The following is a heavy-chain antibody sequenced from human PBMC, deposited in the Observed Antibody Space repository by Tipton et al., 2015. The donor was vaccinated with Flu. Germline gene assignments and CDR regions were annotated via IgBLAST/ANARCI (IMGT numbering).Heavy chain of an antibody. CDR2: VSGGGANT. V-gene: IGHV3-23*01. CDR1: GFTFSRYA. J-gene: IGHJ4*02. CDR3: AKVIPEKVAGLDY. Sequence: SLRLSCAASGFTFSRYAMSWVRQAPGKGLEWVSAVSGGGANTYYADSVRGRFTISRDNSKSTLYLQMISLRAEDTAIYYCAKVIPEKVAGLDYWGQGTLVTVSS. D-gene: IGHD6-19*01.